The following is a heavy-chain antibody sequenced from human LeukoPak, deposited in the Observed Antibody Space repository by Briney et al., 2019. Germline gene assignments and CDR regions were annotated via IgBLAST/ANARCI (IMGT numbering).Heavy chain of an antibody. CDR1: GFRFSYYW. CDR3: ASEIRRYYYDSSGYYQLDY. J-gene: IGHJ4*02. V-gene: IGHV3-7*03. CDR2: IKQDGSEK. Sequence: PGGSLRLSCAASGFRFSYYWMSWVRQAPGKGLEWVANIKQDGSEKYYVDSVKGRFTISRDNAKNSLYLQMNSLRAEDTALYYCASEIRRYYYDSSGYYQLDYWGQGTLVTVSS. D-gene: IGHD3-22*01.